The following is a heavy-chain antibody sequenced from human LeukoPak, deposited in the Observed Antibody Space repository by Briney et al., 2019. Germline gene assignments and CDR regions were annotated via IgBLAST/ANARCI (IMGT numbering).Heavy chain of an antibody. J-gene: IGHJ3*02. CDR2: IYHSGST. CDR3: ARWARKSDGYNGEPDAFDT. Sequence: KPSETLSLTCAVSDGSISSGGYSWSWIRQPPGKGLEWIGYIYHSGSTYYNPSLKSRVTISVDRSKNQFSLKLSSVTAADTAVYYCARWARKSDGYNGEPDAFDTWGQGTMVTVSS. V-gene: IGHV4-30-2*01. D-gene: IGHD5-24*01. CDR1: DGSISSGGYS.